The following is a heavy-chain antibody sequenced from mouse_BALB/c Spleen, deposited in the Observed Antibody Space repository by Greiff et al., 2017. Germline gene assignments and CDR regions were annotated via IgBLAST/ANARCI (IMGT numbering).Heavy chain of an antibody. D-gene: IGHD1-2*01. CDR3: ARDVGLGYYGQRGYFDV. V-gene: IGHV2-9*02. Sequence: VKLMESGPGLVAPSQSLSITCTVSGFSLTSYGVHWVRQPPGKGLEWLGVIWAGGSTNYNSALMSRLSISKDNSKSQVFLKMNSLQTDDTAMYYCARDVGLGYYGQRGYFDVWGAGTTVTVSS. CDR1: GFSLTSYG. CDR2: IWAGGST. J-gene: IGHJ1*01.